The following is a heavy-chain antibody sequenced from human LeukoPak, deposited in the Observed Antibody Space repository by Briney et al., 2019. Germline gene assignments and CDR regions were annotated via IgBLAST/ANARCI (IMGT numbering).Heavy chain of an antibody. J-gene: IGHJ6*02. D-gene: IGHD1-7*01. CDR2: IIPIFGTA. V-gene: IGHV1-69*13. CDR3: ARVQVLELPYYYGMDV. Sequence: SVTVSCKASGGAFSSYAISWVRQAPGQGLEWMGGIIPIFGTANYAQKFQGRVTITADESTSTAYMELSSLRSEDTAVYYCARVQVLELPYYYGMDVWGQGTTVTVSS. CDR1: GGAFSSYA.